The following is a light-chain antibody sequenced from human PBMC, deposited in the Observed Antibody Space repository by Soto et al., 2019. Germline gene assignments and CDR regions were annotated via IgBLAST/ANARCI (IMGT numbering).Light chain of an antibody. CDR1: SSDVGGYNF. CDR3: CSYTSSSTHV. CDR2: DVN. J-gene: IGLJ2*01. V-gene: IGLV2-14*03. Sequence: QSALTQPASVSGSPGQSITISCTGTSSDVGGYNFVSWYQQHPGKVPKLMICDVNRRPSGVSDRFSGSKSGNTASLTISGLQADDEGDYYCCSYTSSSTHVFGSGTKLTVL.